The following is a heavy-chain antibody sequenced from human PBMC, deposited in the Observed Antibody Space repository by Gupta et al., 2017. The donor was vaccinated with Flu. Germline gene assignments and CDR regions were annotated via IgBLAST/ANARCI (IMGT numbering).Heavy chain of an antibody. CDR2: IGGSGGSR. J-gene: IGHJ5*02. V-gene: IGHV3-23*01. CDR3: ARDLYGGYLSGWFDP. CDR1: GFTFSTHA. D-gene: IGHD4-23*01. Sequence: EVQLLESGGGLVQPGGSLRLSCAASGFTFSTHALSWVRQAPGKGLEWVSAIGGSGGSRYYADSVKGRFTISRDNSKNTMYLQMNSLRAEDTALYYCARDLYGGYLSGWFDPWGQGTLVTVSS.